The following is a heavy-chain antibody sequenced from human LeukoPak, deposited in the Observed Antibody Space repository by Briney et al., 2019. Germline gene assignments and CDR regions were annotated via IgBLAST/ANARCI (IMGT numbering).Heavy chain of an antibody. Sequence: GGSLRLSCAASGLIFSNYVMSWVHQAPGKGLEWVSAISANGRSTYYADSVKGRFTVSRDNSKNTLYLQMNRLRDEDTAVYYCAKDLYSSSSDYWGQGTLVTVSS. CDR3: AKDLYSSSSDY. J-gene: IGHJ4*02. D-gene: IGHD6-6*01. CDR1: GLIFSNYV. V-gene: IGHV3-23*01. CDR2: ISANGRST.